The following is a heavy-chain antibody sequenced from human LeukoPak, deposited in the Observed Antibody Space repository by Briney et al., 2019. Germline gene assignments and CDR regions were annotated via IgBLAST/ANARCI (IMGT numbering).Heavy chain of an antibody. CDR3: ARFGSSTWYKGAFDI. J-gene: IGHJ3*02. CDR1: GFTVSSNY. Sequence: GSLRLPCAASGFTVSSNYMSWIRQPPGKGLEWIGEIVHSGNTKYNPSLKSRVTISVDTSKNQFSLNLTSVTAADTAVYYCARFGSSTWYKGAFDIWGQGIMVTVAS. V-gene: IGHV4-34*12. D-gene: IGHD1-1*01. CDR2: IVHSGNT.